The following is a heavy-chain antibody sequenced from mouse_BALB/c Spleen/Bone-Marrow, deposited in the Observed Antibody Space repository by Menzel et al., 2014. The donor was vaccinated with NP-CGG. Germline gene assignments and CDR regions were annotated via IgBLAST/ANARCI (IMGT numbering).Heavy chain of an antibody. Sequence: EVQLQESGPSLVNPSQTLLLSCSVTGDSITNAYWICIRKFPGNKTDYMGYISYRGNTYYILFLKSRISITRDTSKNQFNLKLNSVTTEDTATYFCARGTGYYFDYWDQGTTLTISS. CDR2: ISYRGNT. CDR3: ARGTGYYFDY. J-gene: IGHJ2*01. V-gene: IGHV3-8*02. CDR1: GDSITNAY. D-gene: IGHD1-2*01.